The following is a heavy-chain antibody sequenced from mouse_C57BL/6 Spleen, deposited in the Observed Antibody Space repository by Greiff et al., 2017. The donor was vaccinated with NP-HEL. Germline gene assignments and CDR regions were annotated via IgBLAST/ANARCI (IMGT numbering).Heavy chain of an antibody. CDR3: TRDYGIDY. CDR2: IDPETGGT. V-gene: IGHV1-15*01. Sequence: VQLQQSGAELVRPGASVTLSCKASGYTFTDYEMHWVKQTPVHGLEWIGAIDPETGGTAYNQKFTGKAKLTADKSSSTAYMELRSRTSEDSAVYYCTRDYGIDYWGQGTTLTVSS. J-gene: IGHJ2*01. CDR1: GYTFTDYE. D-gene: IGHD1-2*01.